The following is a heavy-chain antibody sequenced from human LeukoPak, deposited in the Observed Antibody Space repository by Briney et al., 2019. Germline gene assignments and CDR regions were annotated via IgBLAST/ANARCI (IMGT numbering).Heavy chain of an antibody. Sequence: GGSLRLSCAASEFTFISYAMSWVRQAPGKGLEWVSAISGSGGRTYYADSAKGRFTISRDNSKNTLYLQMNSLRAEDTAVYYCAKAPYYYGSGSFDYWGQGTLVTVSS. V-gene: IGHV3-23*01. CDR2: ISGSGGRT. J-gene: IGHJ4*02. CDR3: AKAPYYYGSGSFDY. CDR1: EFTFISYA. D-gene: IGHD3-10*01.